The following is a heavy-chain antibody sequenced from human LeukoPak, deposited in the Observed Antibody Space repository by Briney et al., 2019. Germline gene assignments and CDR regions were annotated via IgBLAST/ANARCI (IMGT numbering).Heavy chain of an antibody. CDR3: AKASLRYFDWFSDY. V-gene: IGHV3-30*18. J-gene: IGHJ4*02. CDR2: ISYDGSNK. CDR1: GITFTTHA. D-gene: IGHD3-9*01. Sequence: PGGSLRLSCAASGITFTTHAMNWVRQAPGKGLEWVAVISYDGSNKYYADSVKGRFTISRDNSRNTLHLQMNSLRAEDTAVYSCAKASLRYFDWFSDYWGQGTLVTVSS.